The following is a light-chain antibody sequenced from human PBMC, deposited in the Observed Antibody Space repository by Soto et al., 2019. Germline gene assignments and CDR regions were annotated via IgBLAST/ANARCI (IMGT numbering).Light chain of an antibody. CDR1: SSDGDDYKD. CDR2: EVT. V-gene: IGLV2-14*01. Sequence: QSALTQPASVSGSPGQSITISCTGISSDGDDYKDVSWYQQHPGKAPKLMIYEVTYRPSGVSNRFSGSKSCNTASLTISGLQAEDEADYYCSSYTSTSTVFGTGTKLTVL. CDR3: SSYTSTSTV. J-gene: IGLJ1*01.